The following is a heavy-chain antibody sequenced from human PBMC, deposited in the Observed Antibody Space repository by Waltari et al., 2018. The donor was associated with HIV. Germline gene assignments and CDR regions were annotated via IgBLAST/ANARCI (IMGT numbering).Heavy chain of an antibody. CDR2: IFYSGST. CDR3: ARHVGSFYRSSSDLGFDY. J-gene: IGHJ4*02. Sequence: QLQLKESGPGLVKPSETPPRPCTDSGGPISRSSNCWGWIRQPPGKGLEWIGSIFYSGSTYYNPSLKSRVTISVDTSKTQFSLKLSSVTAADTAVYYCARHVGSFYRSSSDLGFDYWGQGTLVTVSS. V-gene: IGHV4-39*01. D-gene: IGHD6-6*01. CDR1: GGPISRSSNC.